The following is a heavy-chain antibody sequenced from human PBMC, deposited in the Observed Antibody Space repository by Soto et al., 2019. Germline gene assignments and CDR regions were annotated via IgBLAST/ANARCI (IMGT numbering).Heavy chain of an antibody. CDR3: AKHLSGGDDAFVI. D-gene: IGHD6-25*01. Sequence: EVQLLESGGGLVQPGGSLRLSCAASGFTFSSYAMSWVRQAPGKGLEWVSAISGSGGSTYYADSVRGRFTISRDNSKNTLYLQMNSLRAEDTAVYYCAKHLSGGDDAFVIWGQGTMVTVSS. CDR2: ISGSGGST. V-gene: IGHV3-23*01. J-gene: IGHJ3*02. CDR1: GFTFSSYA.